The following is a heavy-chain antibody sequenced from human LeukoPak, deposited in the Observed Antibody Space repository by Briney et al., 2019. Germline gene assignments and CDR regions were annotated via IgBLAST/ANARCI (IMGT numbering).Heavy chain of an antibody. D-gene: IGHD2-15*01. CDR3: ARGRYCSADICSGGDAFDI. V-gene: IGHV4-4*07. CDR1: GASINNYY. Sequence: SETLSLTCTVSGASINNYYWSWIRQPAGKVLEWIGRIYTRGSTNYNPSLKSRVTMSVDTSKNQFSLKLSCVTAADTAVYYCARGRYCSADICSGGDAFDIWGQGTMVSVSS. CDR2: IYTRGST. J-gene: IGHJ3*02.